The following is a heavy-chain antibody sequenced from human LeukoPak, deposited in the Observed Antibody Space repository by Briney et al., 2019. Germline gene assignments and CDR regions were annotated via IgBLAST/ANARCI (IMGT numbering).Heavy chain of an antibody. CDR3: AKDRAYSSGWPGDY. J-gene: IGHJ4*02. CDR1: GFTFSSYS. D-gene: IGHD6-19*01. V-gene: IGHV3-48*01. Sequence: GGSLRLSCAASGFTFSSYSMNWVRQAPGKGLEWVSYISSSSTTIYYADSVKGRFTISRDNAKNSLYLQMNSLRAEDTAVYYCAKDRAYSSGWPGDYWGQGTLVTVSS. CDR2: ISSSSTTI.